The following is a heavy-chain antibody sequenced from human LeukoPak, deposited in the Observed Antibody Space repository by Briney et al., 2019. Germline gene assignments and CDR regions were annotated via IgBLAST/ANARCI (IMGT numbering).Heavy chain of an antibody. CDR2: IHTSGSP. J-gene: IGHJ4*02. CDR1: GASISGHY. V-gene: IGHV4-4*07. CDR3: ARQRLDGDILGFDW. Sequence: PSETLSLTCNVSGASISGHYWSWIRHPAGKSLEWIGRIHTSGSPIYNPSLSSRVTMSVDTPKGQFSLTMNSLTAADTAIYYCARQRLDGDILGFDWWGQGTLVTVSS. D-gene: IGHD2-21*01.